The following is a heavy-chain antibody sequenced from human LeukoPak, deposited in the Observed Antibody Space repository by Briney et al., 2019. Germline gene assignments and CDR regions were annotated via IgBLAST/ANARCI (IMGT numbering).Heavy chain of an antibody. Sequence: SETLPPPSPASGGSIGSAMSYWAWIRQPPGKGLEWIGIMYYTGGAYYNPSLKSRVTISGDTSKNQFSLKLSSVTAADTAVYYCASPGGNRWLQFYHFDYWGQGTLVTVSS. CDR2: MYYTGGA. J-gene: IGHJ4*02. CDR3: ASPGGNRWLQFYHFDY. V-gene: IGHV4-39*01. CDR1: GGSIGSAMSY. D-gene: IGHD5-24*01.